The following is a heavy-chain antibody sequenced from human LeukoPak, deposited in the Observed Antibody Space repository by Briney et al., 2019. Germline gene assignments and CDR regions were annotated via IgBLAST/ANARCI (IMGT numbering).Heavy chain of an antibody. CDR2: ISSSGNNI. CDR3: ASGDATTAASSSHD. Sequence: GGSLRLSCAASGFTFSSYEMNWVRQAPGKGLEWVSYISSSGNNIYYADSVKGRFTISRDNAKNSLYLQLNSLRADDTAVYYCASGDATTAASSSHDWGQGTLVTASS. CDR1: GFTFSSYE. D-gene: IGHD4-11*01. J-gene: IGHJ4*02. V-gene: IGHV3-48*03.